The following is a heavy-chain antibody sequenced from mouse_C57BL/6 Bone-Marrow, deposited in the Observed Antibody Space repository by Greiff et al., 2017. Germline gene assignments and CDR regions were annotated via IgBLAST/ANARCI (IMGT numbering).Heavy chain of an antibody. CDR3: ARDAEDYDGCAY. Sequence: EVQLVESGGGLVQSGRSLRLSCATSGFTFSDFYMEWVRQAPGKGLEWIAASRNKANDYTTEYSASVKGRFIVSRDTSQSILYLQMNALRAEDTAIYYCARDAEDYDGCAYWGQGTLVTVSA. J-gene: IGHJ3*01. V-gene: IGHV7-1*01. D-gene: IGHD2-4*01. CDR1: GFTFSDFY. CDR2: SRNKANDYTT.